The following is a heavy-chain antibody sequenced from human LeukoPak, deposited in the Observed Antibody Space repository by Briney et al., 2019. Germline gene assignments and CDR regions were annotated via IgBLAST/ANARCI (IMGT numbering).Heavy chain of an antibody. CDR3: ASPPGGYCSSTSCYGDPWAFDI. V-gene: IGHV4-39*01. CDR2: IYYSGST. D-gene: IGHD2-2*01. CDR1: GGSISSSSYY. Sequence: PSETLSLTCTVSGGSISSSSYYWGWIRQPPGKGLEWIGSIYYSGSTYYNPSLKSRVTISVDTSKNQFSLKLSSVTAADTAVYYCASPPGGYCSSTSCYGDPWAFDIWGQGTMVTVSS. J-gene: IGHJ3*02.